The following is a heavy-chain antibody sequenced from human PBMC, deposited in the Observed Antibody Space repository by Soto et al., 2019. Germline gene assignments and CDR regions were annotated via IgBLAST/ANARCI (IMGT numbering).Heavy chain of an antibody. V-gene: IGHV3-33*01. D-gene: IGHD3-3*01. CDR3: AREHTITRAFDY. Sequence: GGSLRLSCAASGFTFSSYGMHWVRQAPGKGLEWVAVIWYDGSNKYYADSVKGRFTISRDNSKNTLYLQMNSLRAEDTAVYYCAREHTITRAFDYWGQGTLVTVSS. J-gene: IGHJ4*02. CDR2: IWYDGSNK. CDR1: GFTFSSYG.